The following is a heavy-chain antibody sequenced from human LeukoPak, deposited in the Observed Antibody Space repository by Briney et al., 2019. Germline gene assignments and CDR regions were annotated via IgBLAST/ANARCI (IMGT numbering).Heavy chain of an antibody. CDR1: GFTFSRYW. J-gene: IGHJ4*02. D-gene: IGHD6-13*01. CDR2: INQDESAK. V-gene: IGHV3-7*01. CDR3: GRGGKVEQLVLAR. Sequence: HPGGSLRLSCAASGFTFSRYWMSWVRQAPGKGLEWVASINQDESAKFYVDSVKGRFTISRDNAKNTLYLQMNSLRAEDTAVYYCGRGGKVEQLVLARWGQGSLVTVSS.